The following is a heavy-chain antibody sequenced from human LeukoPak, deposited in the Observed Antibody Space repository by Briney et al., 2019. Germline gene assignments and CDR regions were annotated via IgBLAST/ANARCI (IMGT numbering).Heavy chain of an antibody. CDR3: AKVGVRGSYRSHFDY. V-gene: IGHV3-20*04. D-gene: IGHD3-16*02. CDR2: INWNGGST. Sequence: GGSLRLSCAASGFTFDDYGMSWVRQAPGKGLEWVSGINWNGGSTGYADSVKGRFTISRDHAKNSLYLQMNSLRAEDTALYCCAKVGVRGSYRSHFDYWGQGTLVTVSS. CDR1: GFTFDDYG. J-gene: IGHJ4*02.